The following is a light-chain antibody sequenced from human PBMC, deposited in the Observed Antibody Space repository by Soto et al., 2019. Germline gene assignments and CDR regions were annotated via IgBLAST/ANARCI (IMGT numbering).Light chain of an antibody. J-gene: IGKJ1*01. CDR2: GAS. CDR3: QQYNNWRRT. V-gene: IGKV3-15*01. CDR1: QSVSNN. Sequence: EIVFTQSPCTLSLSPGERATLSCRASQSVSNNYLAWYQQKPGQAPRLLIYGASTRATGIPARFSGSGSGTEFTLTISSLQSEDFAVYYCQQYNNWRRTFGQGTKVDIK.